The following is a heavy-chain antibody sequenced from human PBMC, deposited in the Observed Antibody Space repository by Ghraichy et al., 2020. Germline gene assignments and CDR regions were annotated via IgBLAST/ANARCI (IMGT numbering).Heavy chain of an antibody. CDR2: INHSGNT. V-gene: IGHV4-34*01. Sequence: ETLSLICAVYGGSFSGYYWSWFRQPPGKGLEWIGEINHSGNTNYNPSLKSRVTISVDKSKNQFSLKLSSVTAADTAVYYCARGSIISTWYDAFDIWGQGTMVSVSS. D-gene: IGHD6-13*01. CDR3: ARGSIISTWYDAFDI. J-gene: IGHJ3*02. CDR1: GGSFSGYY.